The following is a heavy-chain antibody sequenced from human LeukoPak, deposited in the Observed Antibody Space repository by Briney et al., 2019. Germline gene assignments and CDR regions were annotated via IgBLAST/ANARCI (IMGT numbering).Heavy chain of an antibody. V-gene: IGHV3-15*01. J-gene: IGHJ4*02. CDR2: INSKTEGGTI. D-gene: IGHD4-17*01. CDR1: GFSFSDAW. CDR3: ATGVTNDY. Sequence: GGSLRLSSAASGFSFSDAWMTWVRQAPGKGLEWVGRINSKTEGGTIDYAAPVKGGFTISRDDSKNTLYLQMNSLKTDDTAVYYCATGVTNDYWGQGTLVTVSS.